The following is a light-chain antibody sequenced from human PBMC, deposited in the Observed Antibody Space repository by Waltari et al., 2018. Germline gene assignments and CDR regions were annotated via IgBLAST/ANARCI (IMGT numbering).Light chain of an antibody. CDR3: QHYVRLPVT. CDR2: AAS. J-gene: IGKJ1*01. CDR1: QSVRGT. V-gene: IGKV3-20*01. Sequence: EIVLTQSPGTLSLSPGERATLSCRASQSVRGTLAWYQQKPGQPPRLLIYAASIRATGIPERLRGSGSGTDFTLTISRLEPEDFAVYYCQHYVRLPVTFGQGTKVEIK.